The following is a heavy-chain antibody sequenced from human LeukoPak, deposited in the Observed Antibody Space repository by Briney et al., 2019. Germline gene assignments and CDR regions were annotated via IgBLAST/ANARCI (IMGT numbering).Heavy chain of an antibody. Sequence: SETLSLTCTVSGGSISSYYWSWIRQPPGKGLEWIGYIYYSGSTNYNPSLKSRVTISVDTSKNQFSLKLSSVTAADTAVYYCARGDSSGFDAFDIWGQGTMVTVSS. D-gene: IGHD6-19*01. CDR2: IYYSGST. CDR1: GGSISSYY. CDR3: ARGDSSGFDAFDI. J-gene: IGHJ3*02. V-gene: IGHV4-59*01.